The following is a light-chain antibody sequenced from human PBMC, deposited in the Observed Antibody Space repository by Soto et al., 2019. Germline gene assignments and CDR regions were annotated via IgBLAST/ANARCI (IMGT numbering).Light chain of an antibody. CDR1: QRVSSN. V-gene: IGKV3-15*01. CDR3: QQYDNCPT. CDR2: SAS. J-gene: IGKJ1*01. Sequence: EIVMTQSPATLSVSPGERATLSCRSSQRVSSNLAWYQQRPGQAPRLLIYSASTRATGIPARFSGSGSGTEFTLTLSSLQSEDFAVDYCQQYDNCPTFGQGTKVNIK.